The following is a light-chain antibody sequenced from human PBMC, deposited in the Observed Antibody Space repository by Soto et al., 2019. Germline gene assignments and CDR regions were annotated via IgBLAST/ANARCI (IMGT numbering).Light chain of an antibody. J-gene: IGKJ2*01. CDR1: QSISRY. CDR2: AAS. V-gene: IGKV1-39*01. CDR3: QQSISTPT. Sequence: DIQMTQSPSSLSASVGDRVTITCRASQSISRYLNWYQQKPGKAPKLLIYAASSLQSGVPSRFSGSGSGTEFTLTISSLQPEDFATYYCQQSISTPTFGQGTKREIK.